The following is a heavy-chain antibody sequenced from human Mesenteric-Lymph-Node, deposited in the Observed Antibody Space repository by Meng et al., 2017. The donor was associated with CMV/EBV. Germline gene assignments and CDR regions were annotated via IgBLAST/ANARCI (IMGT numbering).Heavy chain of an antibody. CDR1: GFTFSGHW. V-gene: IGHV3-74*01. CDR3: AKRPNYYGSGTTDY. D-gene: IGHD3-10*01. Sequence: SGFTFSGHWMHWVRQAPGKGLVWVSFISADGSTSNYADSVKGRFTISRDNAKNTLSLQMNSLRAEDTAVYYCAKRPNYYGSGTTDYWGQGTLVTVSS. J-gene: IGHJ4*02. CDR2: ISADGSTS.